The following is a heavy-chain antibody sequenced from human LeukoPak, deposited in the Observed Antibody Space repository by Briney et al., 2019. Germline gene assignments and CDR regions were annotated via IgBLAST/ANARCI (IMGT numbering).Heavy chain of an antibody. V-gene: IGHV4-34*01. Sequence: SETLSLTCAVYGGSFSGYYWSWIRQPPGKGLEWIGEINHSGSTNYNPSLKSRVTISVDTSKNQFSLKLSSMTSADSAVYYCARDFSSSWYAFDYWGQGILVTASS. CDR2: INHSGST. D-gene: IGHD6-13*01. J-gene: IGHJ4*02. CDR1: GGSFSGYY. CDR3: ARDFSSSWYAFDY.